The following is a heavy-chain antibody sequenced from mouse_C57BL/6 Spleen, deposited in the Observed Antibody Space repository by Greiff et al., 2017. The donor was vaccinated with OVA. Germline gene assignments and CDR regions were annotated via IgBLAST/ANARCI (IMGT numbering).Heavy chain of an antibody. CDR3: ASDYDGLGAMDY. D-gene: IGHD2-3*01. V-gene: IGHV10-1*01. CDR1: GFSFNTYA. CDR2: IRSKSNNYAT. Sequence: EVKLVESGGGLVQPKGSLKLSCAASGFSFNTYAMNWVRQAPGKGLEWVARIRSKSNNYATYYADSVKDRFTISRDDSESMLYLQMNNLKTEDTAMYYGASDYDGLGAMDYWGQGTSVTVSS. J-gene: IGHJ4*01.